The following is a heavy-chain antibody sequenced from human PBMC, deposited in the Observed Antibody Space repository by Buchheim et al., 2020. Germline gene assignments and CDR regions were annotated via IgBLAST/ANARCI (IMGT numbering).Heavy chain of an antibody. D-gene: IGHD3-3*01. CDR1: GFTFSNYV. Sequence: EVQLLESGGGLVQPGGSLRLSCAASGFTFSNYVMNWVRQAPGKGLEWVSSLSGSGGSTFYADSVKGRFTISSDNSKNTLYLQINSLRAEDTAVYYCARGDSYYDFLCEYWGQGTL. V-gene: IGHV3-23*01. CDR3: ARGDSYYDFLCEY. CDR2: LSGSGGST. J-gene: IGHJ1*01.